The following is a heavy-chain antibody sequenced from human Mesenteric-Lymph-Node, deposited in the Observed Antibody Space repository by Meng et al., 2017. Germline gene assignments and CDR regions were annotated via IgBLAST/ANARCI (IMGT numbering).Heavy chain of an antibody. V-gene: IGHV4-61*01. CDR1: GASVRSSVRSESYY. CDR2: IYYSGAT. J-gene: IGHJ3*02. CDR3: ARADSRGYGFAFDI. D-gene: IGHD3-22*01. Sequence: AETLSLTGSVSGASVRSSVRSESYYWTWIRQPPGKGLEWIGFIYYSGATSYNPSLRSRITISADPSKNQFSLNLNSVTAADTAMYYWARADSRGYGFAFDIWGQGTMVTVSS.